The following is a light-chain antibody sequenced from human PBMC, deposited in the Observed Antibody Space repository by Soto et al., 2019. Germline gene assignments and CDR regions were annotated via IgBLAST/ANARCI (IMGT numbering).Light chain of an antibody. CDR1: QSLLHSNGYNY. V-gene: IGKV2-28*01. J-gene: IGKJ1*01. CDR2: LGS. Sequence: IVLTQTPLALPVTPGEPASISCRSSQSLLHSNGYNYLDWYLQKPGQSPQLLIFLGSNRASGVPDRFSGSASGTDFTLKISRVEAEDVGVYYCMQALQTRTFGQGTKVDSK. CDR3: MQALQTRT.